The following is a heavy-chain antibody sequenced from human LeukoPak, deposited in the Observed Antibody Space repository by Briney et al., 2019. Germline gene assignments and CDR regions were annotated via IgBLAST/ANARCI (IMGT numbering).Heavy chain of an antibody. Sequence: SETLSLTCSVSGGSISSYYWSWIRQPPGQGLEWIGYIYSSGNTNYNPSLKSRVAISADTSKNQFSLNLSSVTAADTAVYYCARRGGYSGYEQVWGQGTLVTVSS. D-gene: IGHD5-12*01. J-gene: IGHJ4*02. CDR2: IYSSGNT. V-gene: IGHV4-59*08. CDR1: GGSISSYY. CDR3: ARRGGYSGYEQV.